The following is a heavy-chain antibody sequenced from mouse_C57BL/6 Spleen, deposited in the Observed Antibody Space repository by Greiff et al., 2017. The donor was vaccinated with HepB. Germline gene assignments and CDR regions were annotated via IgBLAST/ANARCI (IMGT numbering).Heavy chain of an antibody. J-gene: IGHJ3*01. CDR1: GYTFTSYW. V-gene: IGHV1-64*01. Sequence: QVQLQQPGAELVKPGASVKLSCKPSGYTFTSYWMHWVKQRPGQGLEWIGMIHPNSGSTNYNEKFKSKATLTVDKSSSTAYMQLSSLTTEDSAVYYGARSGLYGSSYIFAYWGQGTLVTVSA. D-gene: IGHD1-1*01. CDR2: IHPNSGST. CDR3: ARSGLYGSSYIFAY.